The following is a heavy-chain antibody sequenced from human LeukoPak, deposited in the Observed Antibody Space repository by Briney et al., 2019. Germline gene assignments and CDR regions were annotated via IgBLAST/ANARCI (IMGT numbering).Heavy chain of an antibody. Sequence: ASVKVSCKASGYTFTSYYMHWVRQAPGQGLEWMGIINPSGGSTSYAQKFQGRATMTRDTSTSTVYMELSSLRSEDTAMYYCARGHPKWLQRFGPLDYWGQGTLVTVSP. J-gene: IGHJ4*02. CDR3: ARGHPKWLQRFGPLDY. D-gene: IGHD5-12*01. CDR2: INPSGGST. V-gene: IGHV1-46*01. CDR1: GYTFTSYY.